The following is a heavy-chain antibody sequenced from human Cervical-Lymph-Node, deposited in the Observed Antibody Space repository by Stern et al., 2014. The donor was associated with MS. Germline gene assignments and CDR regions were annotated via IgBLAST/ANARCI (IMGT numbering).Heavy chain of an antibody. CDR1: EYTHNNYL. J-gene: IGHJ6*02. Sequence: QVQLVESGSEVKKPGASVKVSCKASEYTHNNYLIHWVRQAPGKRPDWMGVINPSGATNYAQKVQDRVTMTTDASTSTFYMEPSRLRSEDTAVYYCAVRYCSGGRCYSVPDVWGQGTTVIVSS. CDR3: AVRYCSGGRCYSVPDV. CDR2: INPSGAT. V-gene: IGHV1-46*02. D-gene: IGHD2-15*01.